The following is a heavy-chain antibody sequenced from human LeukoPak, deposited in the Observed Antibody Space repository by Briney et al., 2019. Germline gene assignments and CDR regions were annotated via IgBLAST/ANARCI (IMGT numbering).Heavy chain of an antibody. CDR3: ARADPGRGYSNYDYYYYGMDV. D-gene: IGHD4-11*01. Sequence: GGSLRLSCAASGFTFSSYAMHWVRQAPGKGLEWVAVISYDGSNKYYADSVKGRFTISRDNSKNTLYLQMNSLRAEDTAVYYCARADPGRGYSNYDYYYYGMDVWGQGTTVTVSS. CDR1: GFTFSSYA. J-gene: IGHJ6*02. V-gene: IGHV3-30-3*01. CDR2: ISYDGSNK.